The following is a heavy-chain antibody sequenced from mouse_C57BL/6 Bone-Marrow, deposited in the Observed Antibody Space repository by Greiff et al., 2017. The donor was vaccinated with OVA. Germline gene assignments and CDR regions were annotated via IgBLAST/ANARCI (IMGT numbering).Heavy chain of an antibody. D-gene: IGHD1-1*01. V-gene: IGHV1-52*01. Sequence: QVQLQQPGAELVRPGSSVKLSCKASGYTFTSYWMHWVKQRPLQGLEWIGNIDPSDSETHYNQKFKDKATLTVDKSSSTAYMQLSSLTSEDSAVYYCARGGTTVVQGDYWGQGTTLTVSS. CDR1: GYTFTSYW. J-gene: IGHJ2*01. CDR3: ARGGTTVVQGDY. CDR2: IDPSDSET.